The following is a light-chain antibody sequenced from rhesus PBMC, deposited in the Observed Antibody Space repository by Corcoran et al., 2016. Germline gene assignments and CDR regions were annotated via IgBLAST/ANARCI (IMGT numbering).Light chain of an antibody. CDR1: QGISSY. CDR2: DAS. V-gene: IGKV1-38*01. CDR3: QQRNSYPFT. Sequence: DIQLTQSPSSLSASVGDRVTITCRASQGISSYLAWYQQKSGKAPKLLIYDASNLQSGVPSRFSGSGFGTEFTLTISSLQPEDFATYYCQQRNSYPFTFGPGTKLDIK. J-gene: IGKJ3*01.